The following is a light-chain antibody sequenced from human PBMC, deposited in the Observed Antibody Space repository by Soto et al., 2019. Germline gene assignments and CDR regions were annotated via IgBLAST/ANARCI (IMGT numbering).Light chain of an antibody. V-gene: IGKV3-20*01. CDR2: GPS. CDR1: QRLDSTY. CDR3: QQYGSLPWT. J-gene: IGKJ1*01. Sequence: IVLTQSPGTLPLSPGERATLSRRASQRLDSTYLAWYQQTTGEAPRILIYGPSGRDTGIPDRFSGRGSGTDCTLTISRLEPEDFAVVYCQQYGSLPWTFGQGTKVDIK.